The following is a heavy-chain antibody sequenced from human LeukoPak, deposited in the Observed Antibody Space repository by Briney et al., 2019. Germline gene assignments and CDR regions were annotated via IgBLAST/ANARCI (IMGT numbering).Heavy chain of an antibody. D-gene: IGHD2-2*01. V-gene: IGHV1-8*01. CDR2: MNPNSGNT. Sequence: GASVKVSCKASGYTFSTYDVIWVRQATGQGLERMGWMNPNSGNTGYALKFRGRVTMTGDTSISTAYMELSSMISEDTAVYYCARAIRNQLLSDHWGPGTLVTVSS. J-gene: IGHJ4*02. CDR3: ARAIRNQLLSDH. CDR1: GYTFSTYD.